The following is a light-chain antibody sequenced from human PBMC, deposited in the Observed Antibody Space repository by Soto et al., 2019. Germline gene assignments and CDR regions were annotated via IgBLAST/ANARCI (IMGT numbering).Light chain of an antibody. Sequence: QSVLTQPPSTSGAPGQRVTIYCSASMSNIGRNTVNWYQQLPGTAPKVLMYKDNRRPSGVPDRFSGSKSGTSASLAISGLQSEDEATYYCAAWDVGLEGPIFGGGTKLTVL. CDR2: KDN. V-gene: IGLV1-44*01. CDR1: MSNIGRNT. J-gene: IGLJ2*01. CDR3: AAWDVGLEGPI.